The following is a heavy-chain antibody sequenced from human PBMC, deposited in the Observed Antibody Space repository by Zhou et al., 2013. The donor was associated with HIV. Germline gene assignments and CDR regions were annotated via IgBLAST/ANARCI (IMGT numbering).Heavy chain of an antibody. D-gene: IGHD2-21*02. CDR3: ARWAVAVTAHNYGMDV. CDR2: ISTYNGNT. CDR1: GFTFSSYA. Sequence: QVQLVQSGAEVKKPGASVKVSCKASGFTFSSYAISWVRQAPGQGLEWMGWISTYNGNTNYAQKFQGRVTMTTDTSTTTAYMELRSLRSDDTAVYYCARWAVAVTAHNYGMDVWGQGTTVTVSS. V-gene: IGHV1-18*01. J-gene: IGHJ6*02.